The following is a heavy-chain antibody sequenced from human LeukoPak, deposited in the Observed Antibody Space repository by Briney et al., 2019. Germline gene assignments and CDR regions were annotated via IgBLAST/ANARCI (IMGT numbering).Heavy chain of an antibody. J-gene: IGHJ6*02. CDR2: IIPILGIA. D-gene: IGHD3-22*01. V-gene: IGHV1-69*04. CDR3: ARDPDSSGYLPSLDV. Sequence: SVKVSCKASGGTFSSYAISWVRQAPGQGLEWMGRIIPILGIANYAQKFQGRVTITADKSTSTAYMELSSLRSEDTAVYYCARDPDSSGYLPSLDVWGQGTTVTVSS. CDR1: GGTFSSYA.